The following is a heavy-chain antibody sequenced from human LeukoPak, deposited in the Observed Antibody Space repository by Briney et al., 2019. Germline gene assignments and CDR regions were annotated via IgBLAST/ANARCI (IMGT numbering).Heavy chain of an antibody. CDR2: ISAYNGNT. Sequence: ASVKVSCKACGYTFTSYGISWVRQAPGQGLEWMGWISAYNGNTNYAQKLQGRVTMTTDTSTSTAYMELRSLRSDDTAVYYCARDKVLRSPGDSFDYWGQGTLVTVSS. CDR1: GYTFTSYG. J-gene: IGHJ4*02. CDR3: ARDKVLRSPGDSFDY. V-gene: IGHV1-18*01. D-gene: IGHD1-14*01.